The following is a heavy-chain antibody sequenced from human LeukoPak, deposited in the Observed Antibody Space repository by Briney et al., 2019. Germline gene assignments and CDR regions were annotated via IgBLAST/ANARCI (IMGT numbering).Heavy chain of an antibody. V-gene: IGHV3-48*03. J-gene: IGHJ4*02. CDR1: GFTLSNYE. D-gene: IGHD2-21*01. CDR2: ITADGSME. CDR3: ARETIDCGGDCYDY. Sequence: GGSLRLSCAASGFTLSNYEMNWVRQAPGKGLEWISYITADGSMEYYAGSVKGRFTISRDNAKNSLYLQMNSLRADDTAVYYCARETIDCGGDCYDYWGQGTLATVSS.